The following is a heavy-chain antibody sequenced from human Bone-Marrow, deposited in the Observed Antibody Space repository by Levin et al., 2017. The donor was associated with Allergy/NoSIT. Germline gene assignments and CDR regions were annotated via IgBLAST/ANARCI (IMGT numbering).Heavy chain of an antibody. D-gene: IGHD2-15*01. J-gene: IGHJ4*02. CDR3: ARDSIGYCSGGSCYDTVHFDY. Sequence: PGGSLRLSCAASGFSFSSYEMNWVRQAPGKGLEWVSFISSSGDAIYYADSVRGRFTISRDNAKNSLYLHMNSLRAEDTAVYYCARDSIGYCSGGSCYDTVHFDYWGQGTLVTVSS. CDR2: ISSSGDAI. CDR1: GFSFSSYE. V-gene: IGHV3-48*03.